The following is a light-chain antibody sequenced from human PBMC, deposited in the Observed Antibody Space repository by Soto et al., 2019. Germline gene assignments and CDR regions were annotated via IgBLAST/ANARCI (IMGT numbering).Light chain of an antibody. CDR1: SSDVGTYDF. V-gene: IGLV2-11*01. Sequence: QSALTQPRSVSGSPGQSVTISCTGTSSDVGTYDFVSWYQQHPGKAPRLMIFDVSERPSGVPDRCSGSKSGNTASLTISGLQAEDEADYYCCLYAVTFYVFGTGTKVT. J-gene: IGLJ1*01. CDR2: DVS. CDR3: CLYAVTFYV.